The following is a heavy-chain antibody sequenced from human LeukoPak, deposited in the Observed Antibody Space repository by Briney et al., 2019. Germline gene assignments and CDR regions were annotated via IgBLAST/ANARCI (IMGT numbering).Heavy chain of an antibody. CDR3: ARDSGSYYSPGATDAFDI. CDR2: ITISGSTI. J-gene: IGHJ3*02. V-gene: IGHV3-48*03. CDR1: GFTFSSYE. Sequence: GGSLRLSCAPSGFTFSSYEFNWVRQAPGKGLEWVSYITISGSTIYYAGSVKGRFTISRDNAKNSLYLQMNSLRAEDTAVYYCARDSGSYYSPGATDAFDIWGQGTMVTVSS. D-gene: IGHD1-26*01.